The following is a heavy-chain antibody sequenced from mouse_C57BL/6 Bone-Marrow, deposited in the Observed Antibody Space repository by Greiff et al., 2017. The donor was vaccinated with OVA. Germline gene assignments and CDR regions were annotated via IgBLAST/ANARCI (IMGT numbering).Heavy chain of an antibody. Sequence: EVQVVESEGGLVQPGSSMKLSCTASGFTFSDYYMAWVRQVPEKGLEWVANINYDGSSTYYLDSLKSRFIISRDNAKNILYLQMSSLKSEDTATYYCARDGSLDYWGQGTTLTVSS. CDR3: ARDGSLDY. V-gene: IGHV5-16*01. D-gene: IGHD1-1*01. CDR1: GFTFSDYY. J-gene: IGHJ2*01. CDR2: INYDGSST.